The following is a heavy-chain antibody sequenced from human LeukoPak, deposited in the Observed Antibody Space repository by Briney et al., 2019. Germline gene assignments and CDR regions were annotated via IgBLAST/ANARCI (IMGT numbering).Heavy chain of an antibody. CDR3: ARDERDYYYYFDY. Sequence: SETLSLTCTVSGYSISSGYYWGWIRQPPGKGLEWIGSIYHSGSTYYNPSLKSRVTISVDTSKNQFSLKLSSVTAADTAVYYCARDERDYYYYFDYWGQGTLVTVSS. V-gene: IGHV4-38-2*02. CDR1: GYSISSGYY. D-gene: IGHD3-22*01. J-gene: IGHJ4*02. CDR2: IYHSGST.